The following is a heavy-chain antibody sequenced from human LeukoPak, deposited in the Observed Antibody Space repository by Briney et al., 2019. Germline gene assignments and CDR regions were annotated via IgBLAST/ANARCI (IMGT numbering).Heavy chain of an antibody. CDR2: TSGSGGST. CDR1: GFTFSTYA. D-gene: IGHD2-15*01. Sequence: PGGSLRLSCAASGFTFSTYAMSWARQAPGKGLEWFSATSGSGGSTYYADSVKGRFTISRDNSKNTLFLQMNSLRAEDTAVYYCAKQLGYCSDGSCYFPYWGQGTLVTVSS. V-gene: IGHV3-23*01. J-gene: IGHJ4*02. CDR3: AKQLGYCSDGSCYFPY.